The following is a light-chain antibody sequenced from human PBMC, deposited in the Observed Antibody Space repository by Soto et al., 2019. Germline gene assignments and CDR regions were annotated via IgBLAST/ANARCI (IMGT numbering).Light chain of an antibody. CDR2: AAS. J-gene: IGKJ4*01. Sequence: SASVGDRVTITCRASQSISFYLNWYQQKPGKAPKLLIYAASSLQSGVPSRFSGSGSGTDFTLTISSLQPEDFATYYCQQSYSTPPTFGGGTKVDIK. V-gene: IGKV1-39*01. CDR3: QQSYSTPPT. CDR1: QSISFY.